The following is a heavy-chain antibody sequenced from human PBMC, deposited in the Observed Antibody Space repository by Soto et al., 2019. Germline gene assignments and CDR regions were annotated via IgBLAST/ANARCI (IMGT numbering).Heavy chain of an antibody. CDR3: ATVHNTSRSFDY. V-gene: IGHV3-23*01. CDR2: TGASGRTT. CDR1: GFSFSGYA. Sequence: EVQLLESGGVLVQPGGSLRLSCAASGFSFSGYAMTWVRQAPGKGLEWVSTTGASGRTTYYADSVKGRFTVSRDNSKNTLDLEMSSVRADDTAVYYCATVHNTSRSFDYWGQGTLVTVSS. J-gene: IGHJ4*02. D-gene: IGHD1-20*01.